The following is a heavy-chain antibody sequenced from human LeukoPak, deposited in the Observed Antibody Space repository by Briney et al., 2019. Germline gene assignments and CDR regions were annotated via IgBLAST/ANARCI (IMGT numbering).Heavy chain of an antibody. D-gene: IGHD5-12*01. V-gene: IGHV4-34*01. Sequence: SETLSLTCAVYGGSFSGYYWSWIRQPPGKGLEWIGEINHSGSTNYNPSLKSRVTISVDTSKNQFSLKLSSVTAADTAVYYCARGGRGYDFGDYFDYWGQGTLVTVPS. CDR3: ARGGRGYDFGDYFDY. J-gene: IGHJ4*02. CDR1: GGSFSGYY. CDR2: INHSGST.